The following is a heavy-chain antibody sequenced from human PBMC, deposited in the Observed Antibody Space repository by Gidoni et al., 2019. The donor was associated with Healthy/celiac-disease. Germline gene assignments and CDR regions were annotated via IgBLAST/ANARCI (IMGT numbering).Heavy chain of an antibody. CDR2: TRNKANSYTT. V-gene: IGHV3-72*01. D-gene: IGHD3-10*01. CDR3: ARGTVLWFGEAPGMDV. J-gene: IGHJ6*02. Sequence: EVQLVESGGGLVQPGGSLRLSCAASGFTFSDHYMDWVRQAPGKGLEWVGRTRNKANSYTTEYAASVKGRFTISRDDSKNSLYLQMNSLKTEDTAVYYCARGTVLWFGEAPGMDVWGQGTTVTVSS. CDR1: GFTFSDHY.